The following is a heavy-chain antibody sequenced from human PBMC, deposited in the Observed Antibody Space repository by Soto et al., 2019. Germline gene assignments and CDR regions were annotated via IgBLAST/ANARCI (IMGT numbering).Heavy chain of an antibody. D-gene: IGHD6-19*01. CDR3: ARGGYSSGWYYAFDI. J-gene: IGHJ3*02. V-gene: IGHV1-69*13. CDR1: GGTFSSYA. Sequence: SVKVSCKASGGTFSSYAISWVRQAPGQGLEWMGGIIPIFGTANYAQKFQGRVTITADESTSTAYMELSSLGSEDTAVYYCARGGYSSGWYYAFDIWGQGTMVTVSS. CDR2: IIPIFGTA.